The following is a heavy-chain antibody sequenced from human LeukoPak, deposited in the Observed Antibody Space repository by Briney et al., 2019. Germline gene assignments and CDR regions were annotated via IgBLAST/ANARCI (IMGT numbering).Heavy chain of an antibody. Sequence: PSETLSLTCAVYGGSFSGYYWSWIRQPPGKGLEWIGEINHSESTNYNPSLKSRVTISVDTSKNQFSLKLSSVTAADTAVYYCARGDRYCSSTSCYTPNFDYWGQGTLVTVSS. V-gene: IGHV4-34*01. CDR3: ARGDRYCSSTSCYTPNFDY. CDR1: GGSFSGYY. J-gene: IGHJ4*02. CDR2: INHSEST. D-gene: IGHD2-2*02.